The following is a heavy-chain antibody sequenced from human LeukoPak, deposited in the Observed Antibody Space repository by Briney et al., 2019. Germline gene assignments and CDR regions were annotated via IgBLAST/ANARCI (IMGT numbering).Heavy chain of an antibody. CDR2: ISYDGSNK. CDR3: AKDLDSSGLNYYYYMDV. J-gene: IGHJ6*03. D-gene: IGHD3-22*01. Sequence: GGSLRLSCAASGFTFSSCAMHWVRQAPGKGLEWVAVISYDGSNKYYADSVKGRFTISRDNSKNTLYLQMNSLRAEDTAVYYCAKDLDSSGLNYYYYMDVWGKGTTVTVSS. CDR1: GFTFSSCA. V-gene: IGHV3-30-3*01.